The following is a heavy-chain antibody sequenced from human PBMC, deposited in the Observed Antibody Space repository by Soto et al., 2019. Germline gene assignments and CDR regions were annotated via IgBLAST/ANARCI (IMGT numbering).Heavy chain of an antibody. J-gene: IGHJ4*01. CDR2: IYHSVTT. CDR3: AIGEFSGGVL. V-gene: IGHV4-30-2*01. Sequence: QLQLQVSGSGLVKPSQTLSLTCAVSGGSISSGGNSWSWIRQPPRKGPEWIGNIYHSVTTYYNPPLECLVTISVDISKNQFALSLTSVTAVDTAGYYCAIGEFSGGVLWGQGNLVSVSS. D-gene: IGHD3-16*01. CDR1: GGSISSGGNS.